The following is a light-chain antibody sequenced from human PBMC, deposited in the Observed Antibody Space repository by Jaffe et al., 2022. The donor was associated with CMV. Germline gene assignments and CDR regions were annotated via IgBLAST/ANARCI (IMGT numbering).Light chain of an antibody. CDR1: SDINVGPYR. CDR2: YRSDSDK. Sequence: QAVLIQPSSLSASPGASASLTCTLRSDINVGPYRIYWYQQKPGSPPQFLLRYRSDSDKKQASGVPSRFSGSKDASANAGILLISGLQFEDEADYYCKIWYSSTWVFGGGTKLTVL. V-gene: IGLV5-45*03. J-gene: IGLJ3*02. CDR3: KIWYSSTWV.